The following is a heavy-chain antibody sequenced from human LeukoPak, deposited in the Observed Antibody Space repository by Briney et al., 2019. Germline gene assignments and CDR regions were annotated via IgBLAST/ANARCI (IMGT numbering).Heavy chain of an antibody. CDR2: INPNSGGT. CDR1: GYTFTGYY. CDR3: ASNKAGGSGSYSAYLY. Sequence: ASVKVSCKASGYTFTGYYMHWVRQAPGHGLEWMGWINPNSGGTNYAQKFQGRVTMTRDTSISTAYMELSRLRSDDTAVYYCASNKAGGSGSYSAYLYWGQGTLVTVSS. V-gene: IGHV1-2*02. D-gene: IGHD3-10*01. J-gene: IGHJ4*02.